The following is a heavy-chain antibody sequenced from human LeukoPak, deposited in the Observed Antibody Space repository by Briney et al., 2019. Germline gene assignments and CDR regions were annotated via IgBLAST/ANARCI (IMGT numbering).Heavy chain of an antibody. V-gene: IGHV3-21*01. CDR1: GFTFSSYS. Sequence: GGSLRLSCAASGFTFSSYSMNWVRQAPGKGLEWVSSISSSSSYIYYADSVKGRFTISRDTAKNSLYLQMNSLRAEDTAVYYCAREAFYYYGMDVWGQGTTVTVSS. CDR2: ISSSSSYI. CDR3: AREAFYYYGMDV. J-gene: IGHJ6*02.